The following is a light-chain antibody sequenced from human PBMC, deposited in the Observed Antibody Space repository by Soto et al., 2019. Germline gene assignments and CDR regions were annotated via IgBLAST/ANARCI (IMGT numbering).Light chain of an antibody. Sequence: EVVLKHSPGTLSLYQGERATLSCRASQTITSIYLAWYQQKPGQAPRLLIYGASSRATGIPDRFSGSGSGTDFTLTISRLEPEDFAVYYCQQYGSSGTFGQGTKVDIK. CDR3: QQYGSSGT. V-gene: IGKV3-20*01. CDR1: QTITSIY. CDR2: GAS. J-gene: IGKJ1*01.